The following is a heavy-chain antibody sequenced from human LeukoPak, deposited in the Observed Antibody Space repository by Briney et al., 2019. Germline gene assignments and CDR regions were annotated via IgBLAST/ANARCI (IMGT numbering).Heavy chain of an antibody. CDR1: GFTFSDHY. CDR3: ARRSNSYYTFDF. D-gene: IGHD1-26*01. V-gene: IGHV3-72*01. CDR2: SRDKAKSYST. J-gene: IGHJ4*02. Sequence: GGFLRLSCAASGFTFSDHYMDWVCQAPGKGLEWLARSRDKAKSYSTEHAASVKGRFTISRDNSKNSLYLQMNSLKTEDTAVYYCARRSNSYYTFDFWGQGTLVTVSS.